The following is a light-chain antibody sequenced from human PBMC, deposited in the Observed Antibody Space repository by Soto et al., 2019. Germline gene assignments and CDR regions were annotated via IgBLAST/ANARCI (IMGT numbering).Light chain of an antibody. CDR2: GAP. V-gene: IGKV3-15*01. CDR1: QRVSCN. J-gene: IGKJ1*01. CDR3: QQYNNWPLA. Sequence: EIVMTQSPATLSVTPGDGATLSGRASQRVSCNLAGYQQKPGQVPRLLLFGAPTRATGIPARFSGNGAGTEFTLTISSLQSEDFAVYYCQQYNNWPLAFGQGTKVEIK.